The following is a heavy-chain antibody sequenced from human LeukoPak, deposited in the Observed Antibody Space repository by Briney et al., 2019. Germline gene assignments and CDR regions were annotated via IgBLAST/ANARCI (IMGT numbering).Heavy chain of an antibody. J-gene: IGHJ4*02. D-gene: IGHD3-22*01. V-gene: IGHV3-49*04. CDR1: GFTLGDYA. Sequence: GGSLRLSCTGSGFTLGDYALSWVRQAPGKGLEWIGSIRSDAYGGSTQYAASVTGRFTISRDDSDNIVYLKMNSLQTDDTAVYYCTRDEKQSYFDTTAYWTLFDYWGQGTLVTVSS. CDR3: TRDEKQSYFDTTAYWTLFDY. CDR2: IRSDAYGGST.